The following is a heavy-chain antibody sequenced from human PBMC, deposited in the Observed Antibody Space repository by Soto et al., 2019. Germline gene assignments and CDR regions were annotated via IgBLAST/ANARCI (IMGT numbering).Heavy chain of an antibody. CDR3: SRYLALRHNKNCCAMDV. D-gene: IGHD1-1*01. CDR1: GFRYSNAW. J-gene: IGHJ6*02. Sequence: PGGSLRLSCAASGFRYSNAWMNWVRQAPGKGLEWIGRIKTKFDGGTTEYAPPVKVRLTISRDDSKNTLYLEMNSLKVEDTAVYFCSRYLALRHNKNCCAMDVWGRGTTVTVSS. V-gene: IGHV3-15*01. CDR2: IKTKFDGGTT.